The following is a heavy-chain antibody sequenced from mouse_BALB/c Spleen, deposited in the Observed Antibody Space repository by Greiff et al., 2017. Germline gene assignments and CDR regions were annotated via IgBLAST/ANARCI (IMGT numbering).Heavy chain of an antibody. CDR3: AREGYYDYGDY. Sequence: DVMLVESGGGLVKPGGSLKLSCAASGFAFSSYDMSWVRQTPEKRLEWVAYISSGGGSTYYPDTVKGRFTISRDNAKNTLYLQMSSLKSEDTAMYYCAREGYYDYGDYWGQGTTLTVSS. J-gene: IGHJ2*01. D-gene: IGHD2-4*01. CDR1: GFAFSSYD. V-gene: IGHV5-12-1*01. CDR2: ISSGGGST.